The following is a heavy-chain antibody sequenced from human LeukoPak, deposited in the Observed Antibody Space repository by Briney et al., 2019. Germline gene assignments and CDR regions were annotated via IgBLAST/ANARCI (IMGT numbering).Heavy chain of an antibody. V-gene: IGHV1-18*01. D-gene: IGHD5-12*01. CDR3: AGYYCDRVACHTGWFDP. Sequence: ASVKVSCKASGYTLNNYGVTWVRQAPGQGLEWMGWISVNNGDIHYAQKFRGRVAFTADTSTNTINMELRSLRSGDTAMYYCAGYYCDRVACHTGWFDPWGQGTLVTVSS. CDR2: ISVNNGDI. J-gene: IGHJ5*02. CDR1: GYTLNNYG.